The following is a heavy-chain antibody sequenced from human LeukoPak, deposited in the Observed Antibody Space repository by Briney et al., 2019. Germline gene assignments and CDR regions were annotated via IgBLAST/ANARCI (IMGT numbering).Heavy chain of an antibody. V-gene: IGHV3-7*01. Sequence: GGSLRLSCAASGFIFSNYWMSWGRQAPGKGPEWLTNIKEDGSEKYYVDSVKGRFTISRDNAKNSLYLQMNSLRAEDTAVYYCARGGGSGYFDLWGRGTLVTVSS. CDR1: GFIFSNYW. D-gene: IGHD3-16*01. CDR2: IKEDGSEK. CDR3: ARGGGSGYFDL. J-gene: IGHJ2*01.